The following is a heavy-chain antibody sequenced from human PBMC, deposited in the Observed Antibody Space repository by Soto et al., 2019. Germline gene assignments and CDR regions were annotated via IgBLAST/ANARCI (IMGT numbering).Heavy chain of an antibody. V-gene: IGHV3-15*07. D-gene: IGHD5-18*01. CDR3: TREVSFLRDTAMVGYYYGMDV. Sequence: PGGSLRLSCAASGFTFSNAWMNWVRQAPGKGLEWVGRIKSKTDGGTTDYAAPVKGRFTISRDDSKNTLYLQMNSLKTEDTAVYYCTREVSFLRDTAMVGYYYGMDVWGQGTTVTVSS. CDR1: GFTFSNAW. J-gene: IGHJ6*02. CDR2: IKSKTDGGTT.